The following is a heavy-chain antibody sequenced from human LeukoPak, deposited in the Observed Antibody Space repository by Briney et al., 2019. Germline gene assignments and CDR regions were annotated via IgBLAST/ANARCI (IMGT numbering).Heavy chain of an antibody. Sequence: GGSLRLSCAASGFTFSSYAMSWVRQAPGKGLEWVSAISGSGGSTYYADSVKGRFTISRDNSKNTLYLQMNSLRAEDTAVYYCAKGLEGLGKSSITIFEWYYWGQGTLVTVSS. J-gene: IGHJ4*02. D-gene: IGHD3-3*01. V-gene: IGHV3-23*01. CDR2: ISGSGGST. CDR1: GFTFSSYA. CDR3: AKGLEGLGKSSITIFEWYY.